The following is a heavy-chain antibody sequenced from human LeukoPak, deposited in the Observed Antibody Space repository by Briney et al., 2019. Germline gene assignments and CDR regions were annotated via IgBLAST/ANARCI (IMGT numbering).Heavy chain of an antibody. Sequence: GGSLRLSCAASGFTFSSYAMSWVRQAPGKGLEWVSAISGSGGSTYYADSVKGRFTISRDNSKNTLYLKMNSLRAEDTAVYYCAKSKAPEYYDSSGWPFDYWGQGTLVTVSS. V-gene: IGHV3-23*01. CDR2: ISGSGGST. J-gene: IGHJ4*02. CDR1: GFTFSSYA. CDR3: AKSKAPEYYDSSGWPFDY. D-gene: IGHD3-22*01.